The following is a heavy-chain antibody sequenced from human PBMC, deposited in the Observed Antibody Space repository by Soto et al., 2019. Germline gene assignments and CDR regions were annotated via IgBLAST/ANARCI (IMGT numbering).Heavy chain of an antibody. D-gene: IGHD6-19*01. CDR1: GASISNGFW. J-gene: IGHJ4*02. CDR2: IYHSGST. CDR3: APGSGWRRLVY. Sequence: SETLSLTCAVSGASISNGFWWSWVRQPPGKGLEWIGEIYHSGSTNHNPSLKSRVTISLDKSNNQLSLRLTSVTAADTAVYYYAPGSGWRRLVYWXQGXLVTVSS. V-gene: IGHV4-4*02.